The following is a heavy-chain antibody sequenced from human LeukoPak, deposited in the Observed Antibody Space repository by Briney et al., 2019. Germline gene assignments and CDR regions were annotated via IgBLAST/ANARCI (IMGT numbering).Heavy chain of an antibody. V-gene: IGHV4-31*03. D-gene: IGHD6-13*01. CDR2: IYYSGST. CDR1: GGSISSGEYY. J-gene: IGHJ5*02. Sequence: SQTLSLTCTASGGSISSGEYYWTWLRQHPGKGLAWIGYIYYSGSTYYNPSLKSRVIISVDTSKNQFSLKLSSVTAADTAVYYCARDRIAGRWFDPWGQGTLVTVSS. CDR3: ARDRIAGRWFDP.